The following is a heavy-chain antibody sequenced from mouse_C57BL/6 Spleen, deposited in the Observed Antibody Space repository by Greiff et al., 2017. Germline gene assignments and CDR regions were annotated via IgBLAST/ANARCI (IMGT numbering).Heavy chain of an antibody. CDR2: IYPGDGDT. J-gene: IGHJ2*01. CDR3: ARWYYGSYY. V-gene: IGHV1-82*01. Sequence: VQLQESGPELVKPGASVKISCKASGYAFSSSWMNWVKQRPGKGLEWIGRIYPGDGDTNYNGKFKGKATLTADKSSSTAYMQLSSLTSEDSAVYFCARWYYGSYYWGQGTTLTVSS. CDR1: GYAFSSSW. D-gene: IGHD1-1*01.